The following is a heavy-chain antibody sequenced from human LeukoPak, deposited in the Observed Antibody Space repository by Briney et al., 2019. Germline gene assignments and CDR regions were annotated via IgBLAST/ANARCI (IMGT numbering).Heavy chain of an antibody. J-gene: IGHJ6*02. D-gene: IGHD3-10*01. Sequence: HPGGSLRLSCAASGFTFGNYAMRWVRQAPGNGLEWVAAISGISGSTTIYAGSVKGRFTVSRDNSKSTLHLQMNSLRAEDTAVYYCAKNYGSDRGVPYGMDVWGQGTTVTVAS. V-gene: IGHV3-23*01. CDR1: GFTFGNYA. CDR2: ISGISGSTT. CDR3: AKNYGSDRGVPYGMDV.